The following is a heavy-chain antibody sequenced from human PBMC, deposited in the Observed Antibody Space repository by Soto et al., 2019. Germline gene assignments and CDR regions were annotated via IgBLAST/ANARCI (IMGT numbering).Heavy chain of an antibody. CDR1: GYTFRSYG. J-gene: IGHJ4*02. CDR3: ARDWSRYYDNSGLIWFY. CDR2: NSAYNGDT. D-gene: IGHD3-22*01. V-gene: IGHV1-18*04. Sequence: QIQLVQSGGEVKKPGASVKVSCKASGYTFRSYGISWVRQAPGQGLEWVGWNSAYNGDTHYAPKFQDRITLTTETSTDTAYMELRSLRLDDTAVYYCARDWSRYYDNSGLIWFYWGQGSLVTVSS.